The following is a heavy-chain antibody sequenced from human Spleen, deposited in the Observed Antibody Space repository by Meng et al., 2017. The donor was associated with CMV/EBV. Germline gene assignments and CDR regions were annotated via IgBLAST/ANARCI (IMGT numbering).Heavy chain of an antibody. CDR1: GGTFSSYA. D-gene: IGHD2-15*01. Sequence: CQAAGGTFSSYAMSRVRQAPGQGLEWMGGIVPVYGTTNYAQKFQGRITITMDESTSTAYLELSSLRSEDTAIYYCARDRSGGNLLDYWGQGTLVTVSS. J-gene: IGHJ4*02. V-gene: IGHV1-69*05. CDR2: IVPVYGTT. CDR3: ARDRSGGNLLDY.